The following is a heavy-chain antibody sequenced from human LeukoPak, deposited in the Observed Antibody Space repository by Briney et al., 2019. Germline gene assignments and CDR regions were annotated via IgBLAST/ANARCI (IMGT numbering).Heavy chain of an antibody. V-gene: IGHV1-8*03. CDR3: ARVSIAAAGLTMHTYYYYYVDV. J-gene: IGHJ6*03. D-gene: IGHD6-13*01. Sequence: GASVKVSCKASGYTFTSYDINWVRQATGQGLEWMGWMNPNSGNTGYAQKFQGRVTITRNTSISTAYMELSSLRSEDTAVYYCARVSIAAAGLTMHTYYYYYVDVWGKGTTVTVSS. CDR2: MNPNSGNT. CDR1: GYTFTSYD.